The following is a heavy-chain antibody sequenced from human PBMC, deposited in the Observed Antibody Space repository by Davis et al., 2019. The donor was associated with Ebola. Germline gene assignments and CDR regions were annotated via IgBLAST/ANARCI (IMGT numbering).Heavy chain of an antibody. D-gene: IGHD1-26*01. CDR3: ARGGVGATTGGFYYYGMDV. J-gene: IGHJ6*02. Sequence: ASVKVSCKASGYTFTSYGISWVRQAPGQGLEWMGWISAYNGNTNYAQKLQGRVTMTRDTSTSTVYMELSSLRSEDTAVYYCARGGVGATTGGFYYYGMDVWGQGTTVTVSS. CDR1: GYTFTSYG. V-gene: IGHV1-18*01. CDR2: ISAYNGNT.